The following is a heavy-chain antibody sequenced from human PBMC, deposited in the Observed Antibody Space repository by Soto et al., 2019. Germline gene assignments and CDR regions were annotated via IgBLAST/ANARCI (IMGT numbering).Heavy chain of an antibody. CDR3: ARVILTGRTLSMDV. CDR1: GYTFTSYD. J-gene: IGHJ6*02. D-gene: IGHD3-9*01. V-gene: IGHV1-8*01. Sequence: QVQLVQSGAEVKKPGASVKVSCKASGYTFTSYDINWVRQATGQGLEWMGWMNPNSGNTGYAQKFQGRVTMTRNTXXSTAYMELSSLRSEDTAVYYCARVILTGRTLSMDVWGQGTTVTVSS. CDR2: MNPNSGNT.